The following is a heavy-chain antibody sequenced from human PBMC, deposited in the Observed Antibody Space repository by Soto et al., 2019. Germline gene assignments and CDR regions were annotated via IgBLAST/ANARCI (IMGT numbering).Heavy chain of an antibody. D-gene: IGHD5-18*01. CDR2: IIPIFGTA. CDR3: ARDGQDTDVDSWFDN. V-gene: IGHV1-69*12. J-gene: IGHJ5*02. Sequence: QVQLVQSGAEVKKPGSSVKVSCKASGGTFSSYIISWVRQAPGQGLEWMGGIIPIFGTAYYAQSFQGRVTIPADDSTSTTYMELSSLRSEDTAVYYCARDGQDTDVDSWFDNWGQGTLVTVSS. CDR1: GGTFSSYI.